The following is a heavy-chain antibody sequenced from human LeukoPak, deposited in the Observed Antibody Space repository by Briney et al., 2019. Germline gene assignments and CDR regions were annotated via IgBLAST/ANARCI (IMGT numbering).Heavy chain of an antibody. CDR2: ISSNGGST. J-gene: IGHJ2*01. D-gene: IGHD3-10*01. CDR3: VKLAAPGAIWYFDL. V-gene: IGHV3-64D*09. Sequence: GGSLRLSCSASGFTFSNYAMHWVRQAPGKGLKDVSGISSNGGSTYYADSVRDRFTISRDNSKNTLYLQMSSLRTEDTAMYYCVKLAAPGAIWYFDLWGRGTLVIVSS. CDR1: GFTFSNYA.